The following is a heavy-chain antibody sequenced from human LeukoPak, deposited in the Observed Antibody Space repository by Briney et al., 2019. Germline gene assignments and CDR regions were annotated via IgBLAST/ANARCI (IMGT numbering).Heavy chain of an antibody. Sequence: SETLSLTCTVSGGSISSYYWSWIRQPPGKGLEWIGYIYYSGSTNYNPSLKSRVTIPVDTSKNQFSLKLSSVTAADTAVYYCARDSLAVAGTGGFGYWGQGTLVTVSS. D-gene: IGHD6-19*01. CDR2: IYYSGST. CDR3: ARDSLAVAGTGGFGY. CDR1: GGSISSYY. J-gene: IGHJ4*02. V-gene: IGHV4-59*01.